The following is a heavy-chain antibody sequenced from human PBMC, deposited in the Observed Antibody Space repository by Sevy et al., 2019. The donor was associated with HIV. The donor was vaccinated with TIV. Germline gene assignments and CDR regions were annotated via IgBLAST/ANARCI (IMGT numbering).Heavy chain of an antibody. Sequence: GGSLRLSCAASGFIFNDYWMHWVRQAPGKGLEWVANINEHGSTNYYLDSVKGRFTISRDNAKNSLFLQMNSLRVDDTAVDYCASAIGAGAAYWGQGTPVTVSS. CDR1: GFIFNDYW. CDR2: INEHGSTN. J-gene: IGHJ4*02. V-gene: IGHV3-7*03. D-gene: IGHD6-13*01. CDR3: ASAIGAGAAY.